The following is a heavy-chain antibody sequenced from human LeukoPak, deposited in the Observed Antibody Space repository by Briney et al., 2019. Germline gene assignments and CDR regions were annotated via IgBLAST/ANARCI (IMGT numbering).Heavy chain of an antibody. Sequence: GRSLRLSCAASGFTFSNYAIHWVRQAPGKGLEWMAVISYDGSNIYYADSVKGRFTISRDNSKNTLYLQMNSLRTEDTAVYYCAKAYYTNYNRYFHYWGQGTLVTVSS. CDR1: GFTFSNYA. V-gene: IGHV3-30*18. CDR3: AKAYYTNYNRYFHY. CDR2: ISYDGSNI. D-gene: IGHD4-11*01. J-gene: IGHJ4*02.